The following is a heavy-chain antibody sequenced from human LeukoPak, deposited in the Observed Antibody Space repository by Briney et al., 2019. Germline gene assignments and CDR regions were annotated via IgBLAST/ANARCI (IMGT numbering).Heavy chain of an antibody. V-gene: IGHV4-59*01. CDR3: AGHGGGYDSNSSGTFDY. Sequence: KTSETLSLTCTVSGDSISPYYWSWIRQPPGKGLDWIGYIYYSGSTNYNPSLKSRVTISLDTSTNQFSLKLSSVTAADTAVYYCAGHGGGYDSNSSGTFDYWGQGTLVTVSS. CDR1: GDSISPYY. J-gene: IGHJ4*02. D-gene: IGHD6-6*01. CDR2: IYYSGST.